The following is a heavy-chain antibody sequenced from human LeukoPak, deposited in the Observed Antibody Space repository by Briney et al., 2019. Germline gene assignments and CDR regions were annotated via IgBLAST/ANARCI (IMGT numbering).Heavy chain of an antibody. D-gene: IGHD5-12*01. CDR2: ISSSGSTI. Sequence: PGGSLRLSCAASGFTFSDYYMSWIRQAPGKGLEWVSYISSSGSTIYYADSVKGRFTISRDNAKNSLYLQMNSLRAEDTAVYYCARDREAVSVATISGWFDPWGQGTLVTVSS. CDR1: GFTFSDYY. J-gene: IGHJ5*02. CDR3: ARDREAVSVATISGWFDP. V-gene: IGHV3-11*01.